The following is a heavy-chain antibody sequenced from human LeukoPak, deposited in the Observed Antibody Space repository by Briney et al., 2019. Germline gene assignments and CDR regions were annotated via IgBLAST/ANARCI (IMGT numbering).Heavy chain of an antibody. J-gene: IGHJ3*02. D-gene: IGHD4-23*01. Sequence: SETLSLTCTVSGGSISGYFWSWIRQPPGKGLEWIGYIYYSGTTYYNPSLKSRVTMSVDTSKNQFSLKLSSVTAADTAVYFCARHYYGGSGAFDIWGQGTMVTVSS. CDR1: GGSISGYF. CDR2: IYYSGTT. CDR3: ARHYYGGSGAFDI. V-gene: IGHV4-59*08.